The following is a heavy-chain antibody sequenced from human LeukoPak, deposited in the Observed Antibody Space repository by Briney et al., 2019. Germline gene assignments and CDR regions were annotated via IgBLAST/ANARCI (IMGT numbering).Heavy chain of an antibody. CDR1: GRSKSSYY. D-gene: IGHD6-13*01. V-gene: IGHV4-59*01. J-gene: IGHJ4*02. CDR2: IYNSGST. CDR3: ARVGAPYSSRWYFAL. Sequence: SETLSLTCTVSGRSKSSYYWRWIRQPPGKGLEWIGYIYNSGSTNYNPSLKSRVTISVDMSKNQFYLKLSSVTAADTAVYYCARVGAPYSSRWYFALWGQGTLVTVSS.